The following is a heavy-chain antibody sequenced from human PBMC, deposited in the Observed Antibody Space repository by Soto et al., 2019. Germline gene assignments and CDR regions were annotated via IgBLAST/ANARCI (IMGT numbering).Heavy chain of an antibody. V-gene: IGHV1-2*04. CDR1: GYTFAAYY. D-gene: IGHD3-3*01. CDR2: IDPNSGTT. J-gene: IGHJ4*02. Sequence: QVQLVQSGAEVKKPGASVRVSCKASGYTFAAYYIHWVRQAPGQGLEWMGWIDPNSGTTNYTQKFQEWVTMTRDTSISTAYMDLSRLRSDDTAVYFSARWAPFGFLEWLFYCDYWGQGTMITVSS. CDR3: ARWAPFGFLEWLFYCDY.